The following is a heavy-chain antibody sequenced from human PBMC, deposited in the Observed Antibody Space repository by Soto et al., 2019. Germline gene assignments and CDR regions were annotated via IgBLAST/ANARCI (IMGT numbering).Heavy chain of an antibody. CDR1: GFFINTYW. CDR3: AAWDISNI. J-gene: IGHJ4*02. Sequence: WGSLRVSCSCFGFFINTYWMNWIRQTPGKGLEWVANINPEGNAKTYVDPVKGRFIVSRDNTRNSLDLQMNSLRVEDSAVYFCAAWDISNIWGQGILVTVSS. V-gene: IGHV3-7*01. D-gene: IGHD2-15*01. CDR2: INPEGNAK.